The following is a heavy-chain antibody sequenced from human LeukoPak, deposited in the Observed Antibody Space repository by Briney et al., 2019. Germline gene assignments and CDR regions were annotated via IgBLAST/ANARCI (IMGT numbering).Heavy chain of an antibody. CDR1: GDSMSYYY. D-gene: IGHD3-16*01. CDR2: IHTSGTT. Sequence: SETLSLTCTVSGDSMSYYYWNFIRQPAGKGLEWIGRIHTSGTTYYSASLKSRASMSVDSSRNQFSLRLTSVTAADTAIYFCARGDYYDGGGRNWFDVWGQGTLVTVSS. V-gene: IGHV4-4*07. J-gene: IGHJ5*02. CDR3: ARGDYYDGGGRNWFDV.